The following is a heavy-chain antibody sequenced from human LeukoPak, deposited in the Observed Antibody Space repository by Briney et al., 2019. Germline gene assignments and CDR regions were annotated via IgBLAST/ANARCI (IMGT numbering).Heavy chain of an antibody. CDR2: IYYSGST. J-gene: IGHJ4*02. CDR1: GGSVSSGSYY. V-gene: IGHV4-61*01. CDR3: ARGPGGLRPDY. D-gene: IGHD4-17*01. Sequence: PSETLSLTCTVSGGSVSSGSYYWSWIRQPPGKGLEWIGYIYYSGSTNYNPSLKSRVTISVDTSKNQFSLKLSSVTAADTAVYYCARGPGGLRPDYWGQGTLVTVSS.